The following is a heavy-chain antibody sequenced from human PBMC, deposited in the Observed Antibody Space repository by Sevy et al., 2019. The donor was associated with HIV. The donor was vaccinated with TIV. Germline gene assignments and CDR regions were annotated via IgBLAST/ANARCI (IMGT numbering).Heavy chain of an antibody. D-gene: IGHD5-18*01. CDR2: ISYDGSNK. CDR3: ASELWRGYSYGFYWYFDL. J-gene: IGHJ2*01. CDR1: GFTFSSYG. Sequence: GGSLRLSCAASGFTFSSYGMHWVRQAPGKGLEWVAVISYDGSNKYYADSVKGRFTISGDNSKNTLYLQMNSLRAEDTAVYYCASELWRGYSYGFYWYFDLWGRGTLVTVSS. V-gene: IGHV3-30*03.